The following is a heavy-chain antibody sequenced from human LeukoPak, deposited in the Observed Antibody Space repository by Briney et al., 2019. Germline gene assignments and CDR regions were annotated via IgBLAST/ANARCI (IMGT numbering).Heavy chain of an antibody. J-gene: IGHJ4*02. CDR2: IKQDETEK. D-gene: IGHD2-2*01. Sequence: GGGLRLSCTGTGFTFSKFWMGWVRQARGKGREGVADIKQDETEKFYLASVYGRFTTSRDNAKNSLYLQMNSLRVEATALYYCVRLGSTSPGNWYKLFDQWGQGTLVTVSS. CDR1: GFTFSKFW. V-gene: IGHV3-7*03. CDR3: VRLGSTSPGNWYKLFDQ.